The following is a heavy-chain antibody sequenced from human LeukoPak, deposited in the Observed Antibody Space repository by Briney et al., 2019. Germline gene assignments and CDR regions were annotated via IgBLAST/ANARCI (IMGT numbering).Heavy chain of an antibody. Sequence: ASVKVSCKASGYTISNIHWVRQAPGQGLEWMGIINPSGGTSYAQKFQGRVTMTRDTSTGTVYMELRSLTSEDTAVYYCARDGDYCVDPWGQGTLVTVSS. D-gene: IGHD2-15*01. CDR2: INPSGGT. CDR3: ARDGDYCVDP. J-gene: IGHJ5*02. V-gene: IGHV1-46*01. CDR1: GYTISN.